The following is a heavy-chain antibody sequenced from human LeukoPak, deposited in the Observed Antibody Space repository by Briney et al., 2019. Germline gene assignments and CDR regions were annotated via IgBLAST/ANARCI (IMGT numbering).Heavy chain of an antibody. D-gene: IGHD2-15*01. CDR3: ARAGLYCSGGSCYGGLFDY. Sequence: PSETLSLTCTVSGGFISNHYWSWIRQPPGKGLEWIGNFHYSGSINYNPALKSRVTISVDTSKNQFSLILTSVTAADTAVYYCARAGLYCSGGSCYGGLFDYWGQGTLVTVSS. CDR2: FHYSGSI. J-gene: IGHJ4*02. CDR1: GGFISNHY. V-gene: IGHV4-59*11.